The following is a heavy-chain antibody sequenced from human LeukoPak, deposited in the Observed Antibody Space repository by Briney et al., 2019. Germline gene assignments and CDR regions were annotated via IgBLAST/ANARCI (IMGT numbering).Heavy chain of an antibody. Sequence: ASVKVSCKAAGYTFTSYAISWVRQAPGQGLEWMGWLSTYNGKTNYAQKFQGRVTMTRNTSISTAYMELSSLRSEDTAVYYCARGNLQWLAIYWYFDLWGRGTLVTVSS. CDR2: LSTYNGKT. V-gene: IGHV1-8*01. CDR3: ARGNLQWLAIYWYFDL. D-gene: IGHD6-19*01. CDR1: GYTFTSYA. J-gene: IGHJ2*01.